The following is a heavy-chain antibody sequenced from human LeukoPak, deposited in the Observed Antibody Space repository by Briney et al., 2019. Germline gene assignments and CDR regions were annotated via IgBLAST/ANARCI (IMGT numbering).Heavy chain of an antibody. J-gene: IGHJ5*02. CDR1: GFTFSSYA. CDR2: ISYDGSNK. V-gene: IGHV3-30*01. Sequence: GGSLRLSCAASGFTFSSYAMHWVRQAPGKGLEWVAVISYDGSNKYYADSVKGRFTISRDNSKNTLYLQMNSLRAEDTAVYYCARDPGYCSGGSCYNWFDPWGQGTLVIVSS. D-gene: IGHD2-15*01. CDR3: ARDPGYCSGGSCYNWFDP.